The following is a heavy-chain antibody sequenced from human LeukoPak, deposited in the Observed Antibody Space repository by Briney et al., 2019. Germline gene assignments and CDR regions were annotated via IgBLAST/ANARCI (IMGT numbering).Heavy chain of an antibody. D-gene: IGHD3-22*01. Sequence: PSETLSLTCTVSGGSISSYYWSWIRQPPGKGLEWIGYIYYSGSTNYNPSLKSRVTISVDTSKNQFSLKLSSVTAADTAVYYCARVHSGYDSSGYYYPNYFDYWGQGTLVTVSS. J-gene: IGHJ4*02. CDR3: ARVHSGYDSSGYYYPNYFDY. CDR2: IYYSGST. V-gene: IGHV4-59*01. CDR1: GGSISSYY.